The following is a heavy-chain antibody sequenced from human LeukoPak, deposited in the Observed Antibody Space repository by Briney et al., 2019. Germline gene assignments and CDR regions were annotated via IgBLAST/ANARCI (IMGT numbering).Heavy chain of an antibody. V-gene: IGHV3-9*01. CDR2: IRWNSGPI. CDR3: AKGTYSGSYYNPPDY. Sequence: GGSLRLSCAASGFTFDDYAMHWVRQDPGKGLEWVSGIRWNSGPIGYADSVKGRFTISRDNAKNSLYLQMNSLRAEDTALYYCAKGTYSGSYYNPPDYWGQGTLVTVSS. J-gene: IGHJ4*02. CDR1: GFTFDDYA. D-gene: IGHD3-10*01.